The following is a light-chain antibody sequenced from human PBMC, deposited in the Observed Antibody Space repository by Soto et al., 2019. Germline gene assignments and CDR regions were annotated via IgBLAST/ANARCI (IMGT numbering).Light chain of an antibody. CDR3: SSYTNSSPYVV. V-gene: IGLV2-14*01. CDR2: DVS. Sequence: QSALTQPASVSGSPGRSITISCTGTSSDVGGYNYVSWYQQHPGKAPKLMIYDVSNRPSGVSNRFSGSKSGKTASLTISGLQAEDEADYYCSSYTNSSPYVVFGGGTKLTVL. CDR1: SSDVGGYNY. J-gene: IGLJ2*01.